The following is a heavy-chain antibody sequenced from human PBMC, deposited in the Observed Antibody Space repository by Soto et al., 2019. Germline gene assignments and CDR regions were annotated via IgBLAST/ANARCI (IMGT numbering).Heavy chain of an antibody. V-gene: IGHV4-4*02. CDR3: ARRVTIFGVVSPFDY. J-gene: IGHJ4*02. D-gene: IGHD3-3*01. CDR2: IYHSEST. CDR1: GGSISSSNW. Sequence: QVQLQESGPGLVKPSGTLSLTCAVSGGSISSSNWWSWVRQPPGKGLEWIGEIYHSESTNYNPSLKSRVTISEDKSKNLFSLKLSSVTAADTAVYYCARRVTIFGVVSPFDYWGQVTLVTVSS.